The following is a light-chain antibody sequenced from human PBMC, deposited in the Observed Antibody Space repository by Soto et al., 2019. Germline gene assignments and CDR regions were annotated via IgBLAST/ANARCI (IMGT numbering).Light chain of an antibody. V-gene: IGLV2-8*01. Sequence: QSVLTQPPSASGSPGQSVTISCTGTSSDVGRYNHVSWYQQHPGKTPKLIIYEVTKRPSGVPHRFSASKSGNTASLTVSGLQAEDEADYYCSSHAGSNSFYVFGTGTKVTVL. CDR2: EVT. J-gene: IGLJ1*01. CDR1: SSDVGRYNH. CDR3: SSHAGSNSFYV.